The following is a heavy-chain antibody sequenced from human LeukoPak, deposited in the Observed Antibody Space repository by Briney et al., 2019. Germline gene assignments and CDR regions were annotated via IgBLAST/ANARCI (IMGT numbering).Heavy chain of an antibody. V-gene: IGHV3-23*01. CDR2: ISGSGGST. J-gene: IGHJ4*02. Sequence: GGSLRLSCAASGFTFSSYAMSWVRQAPGKGLEWVSAISGSGGSTYYADSVKGRFTVSRDNSKNTLYLQMNSLRAEDTAVYYCAKVSAWVFGVVTRGDFDYWGQGTLVTVSS. D-gene: IGHD3-3*01. CDR3: AKVSAWVFGVVTRGDFDY. CDR1: GFTFSSYA.